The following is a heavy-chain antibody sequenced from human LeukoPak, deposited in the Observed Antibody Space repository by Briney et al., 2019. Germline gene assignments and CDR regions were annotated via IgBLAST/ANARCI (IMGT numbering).Heavy chain of an antibody. J-gene: IGHJ4*02. V-gene: IGHV1-69*04. CDR3: ARSDGDGYNYEN. D-gene: IGHD5-24*01. CDR1: GGTFSSYA. CDR2: IIPILGIA. Sequence: ASVKVSCKASGGTFSSYAISWVRQAPGQGLEWMGRIIPILGIANYAQKFQGRVTITADKSTSTAYMELSSLRSEDTAVYYCARSDGDGYNYENWGQGTLVTVSS.